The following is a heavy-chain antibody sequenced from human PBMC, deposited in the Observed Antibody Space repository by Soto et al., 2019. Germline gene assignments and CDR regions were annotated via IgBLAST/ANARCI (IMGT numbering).Heavy chain of an antibody. CDR1: GYSFTTNL. J-gene: IGHJ4*02. CDR2: IYPGNSDT. V-gene: IGHV5-51*01. Sequence: GESLHISCKGSGYSFTTNLIGWVRPMPGKGLEWMGIIYPGNSDTKYSPSFQGQVTISADKSVSTAYLQWSSLKASDTAIYYCARRYTASSVTASDYWGQGTLVTVSS. D-gene: IGHD2-21*02. CDR3: ARRYTASSVTASDY.